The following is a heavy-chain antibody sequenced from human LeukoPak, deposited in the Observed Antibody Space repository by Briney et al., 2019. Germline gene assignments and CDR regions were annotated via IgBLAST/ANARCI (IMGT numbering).Heavy chain of an antibody. V-gene: IGHV3-30*04. CDR2: ISYDGSNK. D-gene: IGHD5-18*01. Sequence: PGRSLRLSCAASGCTFSSYAMHWVRQAPGKGLEWVAVISYDGSNKYYADSVKGRFTISTDNSKNTLYLQMNSLRAEDTAVYYCARDQNSYAPNYFDYWGQGTLVTVSS. J-gene: IGHJ4*02. CDR3: ARDQNSYAPNYFDY. CDR1: GCTFSSYA.